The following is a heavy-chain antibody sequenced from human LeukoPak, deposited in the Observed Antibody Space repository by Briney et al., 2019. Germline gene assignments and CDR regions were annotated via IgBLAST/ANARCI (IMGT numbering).Heavy chain of an antibody. Sequence: GGSLGLSWAASGFTFSSFAMSWVRRAPGKGLEWVSAISGSGGSTYYADSVKGRFAISRDNSKNTLYLQMKSLRAEDTAVYYCAKFFWNGGNWGQGTLVTVSS. J-gene: IGHJ4*02. D-gene: IGHD1-1*01. CDR3: AKFFWNGGN. CDR2: ISGSGGST. CDR1: GFTFSSFA. V-gene: IGHV3-23*01.